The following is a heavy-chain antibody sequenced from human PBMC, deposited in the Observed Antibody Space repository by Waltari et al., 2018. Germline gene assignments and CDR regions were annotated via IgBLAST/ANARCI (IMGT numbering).Heavy chain of an antibody. V-gene: IGHV1-69*01. J-gene: IGHJ6*02. D-gene: IGHD5-12*01. CDR2: IIPIFGTA. CDR1: GGTFSSYA. Sequence: QVQLVQSGAEVKKPGSSVKVSCKASGGTFSSYAISWVRQAPGQGLEWMGGIIPIFGTANYAQKFQGRVTITADESTSTAYMELSSLRSEDTAVYYCARVEMATTEGYYYGMDVWGQGTTVTVSS. CDR3: ARVEMATTEGYYYGMDV.